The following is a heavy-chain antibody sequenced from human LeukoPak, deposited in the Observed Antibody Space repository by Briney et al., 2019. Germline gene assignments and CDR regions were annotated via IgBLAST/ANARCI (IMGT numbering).Heavy chain of an antibody. D-gene: IGHD1-26*01. CDR1: GFTFSSYG. V-gene: IGHV3-23*01. J-gene: IGHJ4*02. CDR3: AKGKQWELRIFDY. Sequence: GGSLRLSCAASGFTFSSYGMSWVRQAPGKGLEWVSAISGSGGSTYYADSVKGRFTISRDNSKNTLYLQMNSLRAEDTAVYYCAKGKQWELRIFDYWGQGTLVTVSS. CDR2: ISGSGGST.